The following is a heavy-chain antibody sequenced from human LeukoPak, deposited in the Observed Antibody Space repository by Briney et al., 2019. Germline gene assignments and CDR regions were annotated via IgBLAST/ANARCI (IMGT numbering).Heavy chain of an antibody. D-gene: IGHD6-13*01. V-gene: IGHV3-7*01. CDR1: GFTFSGHS. Sequence: GGSLRLSCAASGFTFSGHSMTWVRQAPGKGLEWVANINLDGSERFYVDFVKGRFTISRDNADNSMYLQMNSLRAEDTAAYYCGRVIAGAIDYWGQGTLVTVSS. J-gene: IGHJ4*02. CDR2: INLDGSER. CDR3: GRVIAGAIDY.